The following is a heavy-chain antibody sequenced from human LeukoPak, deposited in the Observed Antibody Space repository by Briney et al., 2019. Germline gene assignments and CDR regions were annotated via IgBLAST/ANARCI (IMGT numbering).Heavy chain of an antibody. CDR2: IYYSGST. J-gene: IGHJ6*02. CDR1: GGSISSYY. V-gene: IGHV4-59*08. Sequence: SETLSLTCTVSGGSISSYYWSWIRQPPGKGLEWMGYIYYSGSTNYNPSHKSRVTISVDTSKNQSSLKLSSVTAADTAVYYCARWVPYGDSAGYYYYGMDVWGQGTTVTVSS. CDR3: ARWVPYGDSAGYYYYGMDV. D-gene: IGHD4-17*01.